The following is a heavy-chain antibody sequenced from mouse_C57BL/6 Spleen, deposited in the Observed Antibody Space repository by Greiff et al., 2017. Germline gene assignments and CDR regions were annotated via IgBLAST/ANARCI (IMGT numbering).Heavy chain of an antibody. Sequence: QVQLQQSGAELVRPGASVKLSCKASGYTFTDYYINWVKQRPGQGLEWIARIYPGSGNTYYNEKFKGKATLTAEKSSSTAYMQLSSLTSEDSAVYFCARGGPGYYYAMDYWGQGTSVTVSS. J-gene: IGHJ4*01. CDR2: IYPGSGNT. V-gene: IGHV1-76*01. CDR1: GYTFTDYY. CDR3: ARGGPGYYYAMDY.